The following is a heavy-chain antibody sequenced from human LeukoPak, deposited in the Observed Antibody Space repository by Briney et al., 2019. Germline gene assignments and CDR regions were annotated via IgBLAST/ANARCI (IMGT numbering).Heavy chain of an antibody. CDR2: ISSSSSYI. Sequence: GGSLRLSCAASGFTFSSYSMNWVRQAPGKGLEWVSSISSSSSYIYYADSVKGRFTISRDNAKNSLYLQMNSLRAEDTAVYYCAREPGSGSYPTLYYYYGMDVWGQGTTVTVSS. D-gene: IGHD3-10*01. V-gene: IGHV3-21*01. J-gene: IGHJ6*02. CDR3: AREPGSGSYPTLYYYYGMDV. CDR1: GFTFSSYS.